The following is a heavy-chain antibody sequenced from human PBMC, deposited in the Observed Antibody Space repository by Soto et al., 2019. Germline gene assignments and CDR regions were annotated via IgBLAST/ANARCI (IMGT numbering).Heavy chain of an antibody. J-gene: IGHJ3*01. CDR3: SCVPNPFRLKIGYGDAFDF. CDR1: GDSVSSKSAA. Sequence: SQTLSLTCAISGDSVSSKSAAWNWIRQSPSRGLEWLGRKYYRSKWYNDYAVSVKSRITINPDTSKNQFSLQLNSVSFEDTAVYFCSCVPNPFRLKIGYGDAFDFWGQGTMVTVSS. V-gene: IGHV6-1*01. D-gene: IGHD5-12*01. CDR2: KYYRSKWYN.